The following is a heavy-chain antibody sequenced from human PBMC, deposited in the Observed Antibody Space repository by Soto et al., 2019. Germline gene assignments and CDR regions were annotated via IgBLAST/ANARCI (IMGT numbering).Heavy chain of an antibody. CDR3: ANENFPYGMDD. Sequence: PSQTLSLTCGVSGGSINSGGYSWSWIRQPPGRGLERIGNIYPSGSANYSPSLKTRVPISVDRSMNHFSLNLGTVTAADTAVYYCANENFPYGMDDWGQGTTDPVSS. CDR2: IYPSGSA. J-gene: IGHJ6*02. V-gene: IGHV4-30-2*01. CDR1: GGSINSGGYS.